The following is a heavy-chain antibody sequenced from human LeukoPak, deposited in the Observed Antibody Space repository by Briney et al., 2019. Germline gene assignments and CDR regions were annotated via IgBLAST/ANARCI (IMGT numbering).Heavy chain of an antibody. CDR3: AREIAALTYYYYMDV. J-gene: IGHJ6*03. Sequence: GGSLRLSCAASGFTFSSYGMYWVRQAPGKGLEWVAFIRFDGSDKYYADSVKGRFTISRDNAKNSLYLQMNSLRAEDTAVYYCAREIAALTYYYYMDVWGKGTTVTVSS. CDR2: IRFDGSDK. CDR1: GFTFSSYG. V-gene: IGHV3-30*02. D-gene: IGHD6-6*01.